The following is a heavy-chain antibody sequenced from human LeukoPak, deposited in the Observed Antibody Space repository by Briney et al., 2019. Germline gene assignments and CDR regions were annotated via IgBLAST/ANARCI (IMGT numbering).Heavy chain of an antibody. Sequence: PGGSLRLSCAASGFTFSRYAMSWVRQAPGEGLEWVSAISGSGGSTYYADSVKGRFTISRDNSKNTLYLQMNSLRAEDTAVYYCAKGLYDILTGYYKVPVFDYWGQGTLVTVSS. V-gene: IGHV3-23*01. CDR3: AKGLYDILTGYYKVPVFDY. CDR2: ISGSGGST. D-gene: IGHD3-9*01. J-gene: IGHJ4*02. CDR1: GFTFSRYA.